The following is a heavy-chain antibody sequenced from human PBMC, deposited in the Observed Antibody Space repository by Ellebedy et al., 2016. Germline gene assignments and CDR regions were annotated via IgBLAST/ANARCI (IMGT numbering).Heavy chain of an antibody. CDR2: ISGGGDTI. J-gene: IGHJ5*02. Sequence: GGSLRLSCAASGFTFSSSPMNWVRQAPGRGLEWVSYISGGGDTIYYADSVKGRFTISRDNAKKSLYLQMNSLRAEDTAVYYCARDFGNSSGWYGFDPWGQGTLVTVSS. D-gene: IGHD6-19*01. CDR1: GFTFSSSP. V-gene: IGHV3-48*01. CDR3: ARDFGNSSGWYGFDP.